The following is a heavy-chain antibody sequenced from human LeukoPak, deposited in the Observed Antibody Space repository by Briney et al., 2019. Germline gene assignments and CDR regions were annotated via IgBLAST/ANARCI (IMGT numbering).Heavy chain of an antibody. D-gene: IGHD3-3*01. CDR2: ISANNGNT. V-gene: IGHV1-18*01. CDR1: GDTFTSYG. Sequence: ASVKVSCKASGDTFTSYGISWVRQAPGQGLEWMGWISANNGNTNYSHKLQGRVTMTTDKSTSTAYMELRSLRSEDTAVYYCAREPDYDFWSGYYRPSLNSYYYYMDVWGKGTTVTVSS. J-gene: IGHJ6*03. CDR3: AREPDYDFWSGYYRPSLNSYYYYMDV.